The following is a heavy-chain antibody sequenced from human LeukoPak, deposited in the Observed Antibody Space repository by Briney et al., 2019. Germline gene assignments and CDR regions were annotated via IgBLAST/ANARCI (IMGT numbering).Heavy chain of an antibody. CDR2: IYASGST. V-gene: IGHV4-61*02. CDR3: ARLSFGIGFDY. D-gene: IGHD1-14*01. Sequence: SETLSLTCTVSGGSISSGSYYWSWIRQPAGKGLEWIGRIYASGSTNYNPSLKSRVTISVDTSKNQFSLKLSSVTAADTAVYYCARLSFGIGFDYWGQGTLVTVSS. J-gene: IGHJ4*02. CDR1: GGSISSGSYY.